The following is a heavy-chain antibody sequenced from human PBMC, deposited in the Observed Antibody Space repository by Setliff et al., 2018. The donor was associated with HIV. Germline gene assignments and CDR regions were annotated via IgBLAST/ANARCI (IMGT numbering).Heavy chain of an antibody. V-gene: IGHV4-59*08. CDR1: GGSISSHY. Sequence: PSETLSLTCTVSGGSISSHYWIWIRQPPGKGLEWMGYVFYTGFAAYNPSLKSRLTISVDTSKSQFSLRLTSVTAADTAIYYCARQVSIPGVAITPVDYWGQGALVTVSS. CDR3: ARQVSIPGVAITPVDY. J-gene: IGHJ4*02. CDR2: VFYTGFA. D-gene: IGHD5-12*01.